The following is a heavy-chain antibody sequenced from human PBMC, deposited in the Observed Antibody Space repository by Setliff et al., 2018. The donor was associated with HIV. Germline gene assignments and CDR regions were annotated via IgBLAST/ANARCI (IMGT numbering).Heavy chain of an antibody. Sequence: RASVKVSCKASADTFTNCLINWVRQAPGQGLEWMGWINTDSGTPTYAQAFTGRFVFSLDTSVSTAYLQISSLKAEDTAVYYCARDGGRRDGYNLGLDYWGQGTLVTVSS. V-gene: IGHV7-4-1*02. CDR2: INTDSGTP. J-gene: IGHJ4*02. D-gene: IGHD5-12*01. CDR1: ADTFTNCL. CDR3: ARDGGRRDGYNLGLDY.